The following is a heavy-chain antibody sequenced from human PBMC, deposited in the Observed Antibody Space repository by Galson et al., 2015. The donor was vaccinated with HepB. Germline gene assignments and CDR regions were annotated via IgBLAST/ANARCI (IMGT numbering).Heavy chain of an antibody. J-gene: IGHJ6*02. V-gene: IGHV3-48*03. CDR3: ARDQWLVPGTVDYYYGMDV. CDR1: GFSFSSFE. CDR2: ISRGGNSI. D-gene: IGHD6-19*01. Sequence: SLRLSCAASGFSFSSFEMNWVRQAPGKGLEWVSYISRGGNSIYYADSVKGRFTISRDNTKNSLYLQMNSLRAEDTALYYCARDQWLVPGTVDYYYGMDVWGQGTTVTVSS.